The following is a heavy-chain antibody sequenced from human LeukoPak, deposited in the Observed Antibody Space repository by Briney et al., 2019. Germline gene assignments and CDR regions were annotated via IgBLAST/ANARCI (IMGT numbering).Heavy chain of an antibody. CDR1: GFTVGSTY. D-gene: IGHD6-19*01. Sequence: PGGSLRLSCAASGFTVGSTYMNWVRQAPGMGLEWGPYISSRSRTIYYIDSVKGRFTISRNNAKNSVVLQMNSRRADDTTVYYCARDYRAVAGFVWGLGYWGQGTLVIVSS. CDR3: ARDYRAVAGFVWGLGY. CDR2: ISSRSRTI. J-gene: IGHJ4*02. V-gene: IGHV3-48*04.